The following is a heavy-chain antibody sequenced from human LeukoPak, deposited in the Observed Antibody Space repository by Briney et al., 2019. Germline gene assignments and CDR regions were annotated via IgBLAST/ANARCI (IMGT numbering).Heavy chain of an antibody. CDR3: VLFSSSPTGATIDY. J-gene: IGHJ4*02. CDR1: GGTFSSYA. D-gene: IGHD1-26*01. Sequence: GASVKVSCKASGGTFSSYAISWVRQAPGQGLEWMGIINPSGGSTSYAQKFQGRVTMTRDMSTSTVYMELSSLRSEDTAVYYCVLFSSSPTGATIDYWGQGTLVTVPS. CDR2: INPSGGST. V-gene: IGHV1-46*01.